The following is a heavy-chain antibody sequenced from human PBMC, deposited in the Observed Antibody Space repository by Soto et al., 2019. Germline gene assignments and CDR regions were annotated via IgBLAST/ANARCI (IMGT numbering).Heavy chain of an antibody. V-gene: IGHV3-23*01. D-gene: IGHD1-26*01. CDR1: GFTFSSYA. J-gene: IGHJ4*02. Sequence: PGGSLRLSCVGSGFTFSSYAMSWVRQAPGKGLEWVSAISGGGGSAYHADSVKGRFTISRDNSKNTLYLQMNSLRVEDTAVYYCAKDPSRTTTNRNFDFWCQGTLVTVSS. CDR2: ISGGGGSA. CDR3: AKDPSRTTTNRNFDF.